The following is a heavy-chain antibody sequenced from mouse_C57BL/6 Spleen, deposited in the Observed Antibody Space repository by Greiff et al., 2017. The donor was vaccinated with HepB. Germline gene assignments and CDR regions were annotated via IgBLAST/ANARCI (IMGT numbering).Heavy chain of an antibody. V-gene: IGHV5-17*01. CDR3: ARRDYPYYFDY. CDR2: ISSGSSTI. D-gene: IGHD5-5*01. J-gene: IGHJ2*01. Sequence: EVMLVESGGGLVKPGGSLKLSCAASGFTFSDYGMHWVRQAPEKVLEWVAYISSGSSTIYYADTVKGRFTISRDNAKNTLFLQMTSLRSEDTAMYYCARRDYPYYFDYWGQGTTLTVSS. CDR1: GFTFSDYG.